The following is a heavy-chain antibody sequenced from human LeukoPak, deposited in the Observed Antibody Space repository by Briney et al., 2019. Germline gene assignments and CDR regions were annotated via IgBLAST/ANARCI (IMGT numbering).Heavy chain of an antibody. CDR2: IKQDGSEK. V-gene: IGHV3-7*01. CDR1: GFTFSSFW. Sequence: GSLRLSCAASGFTFSSFWMSWVRQAPGKGLEWVANIKQDGSEKYYVDSVKGRFTISRDNAKNSLYLQMNSLRAEDTAVYYCARARVYDYYDSSGLGGALDYWGQGTLVTVSS. J-gene: IGHJ4*02. D-gene: IGHD3-22*01. CDR3: ARARVYDYYDSSGLGGALDY.